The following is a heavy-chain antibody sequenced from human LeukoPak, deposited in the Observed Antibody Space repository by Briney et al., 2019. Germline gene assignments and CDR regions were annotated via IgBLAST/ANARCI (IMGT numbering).Heavy chain of an antibody. CDR2: ISAYNGNT. CDR1: GYTFTSYG. V-gene: IGHV1-18*01. D-gene: IGHD1-1*01. Sequence: ASVKVSCKASGYTFTSYGISWVRQAPGQGLEWMGWISAYNGNTNYAQKLQGRVTMTTDTSTSTAYMELRSLRSDGTAVYYCARGYHYAPYYYYYMDVWGKGTTVTVSS. CDR3: ARGYHYAPYYYYYMDV. J-gene: IGHJ6*03.